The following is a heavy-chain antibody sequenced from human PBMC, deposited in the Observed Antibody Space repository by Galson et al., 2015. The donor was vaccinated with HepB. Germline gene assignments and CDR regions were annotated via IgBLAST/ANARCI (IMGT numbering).Heavy chain of an antibody. Sequence: SVKVSCKASGGTFTSSGINWVRQAPGQGLEWVGGIVPMIGRTIYAQKLQDRVTITADESTTAVYMDLSSLTSEDTAIYYCARVAAYRRSWYIHDYWGQGTLVTVSS. CDR2: IVPMIGRT. V-gene: IGHV1-69*13. D-gene: IGHD3-16*01. J-gene: IGHJ4*02. CDR1: GGTFTSSG. CDR3: ARVAAYRRSWYIHDY.